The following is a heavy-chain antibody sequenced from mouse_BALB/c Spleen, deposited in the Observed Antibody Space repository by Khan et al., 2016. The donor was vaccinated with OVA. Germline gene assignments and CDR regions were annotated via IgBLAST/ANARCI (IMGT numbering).Heavy chain of an antibody. CDR3: ARAGYSSMVDTMGY. CDR2: IYPGNVNP. J-gene: IGHJ4*01. V-gene: IGHV1S50*01. CDR1: GYTFTNYY. Sequence: QVRLQQSGPNLVKPGASVGISCKTSGYTFTNYYVHWVKPRPGQGLEWIGWIYPGNVNPYYNEKFKGKASLTADKSSSTAYMQLSSLTSEASAVSFCARAGYSSMVDTMGYWGQGTSVAVSS. D-gene: IGHD2-10*02.